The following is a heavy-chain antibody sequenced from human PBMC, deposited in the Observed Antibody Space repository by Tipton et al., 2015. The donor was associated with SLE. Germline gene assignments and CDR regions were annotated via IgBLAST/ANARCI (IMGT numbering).Heavy chain of an antibody. J-gene: IGHJ4*02. CDR3: TRKPMVRGVSYYFDY. D-gene: IGHD3-10*01. CDR2: VYYTGTT. V-gene: IGHV4-34*11. CDR1: GGSFSGYY. Sequence: LSPTCAVYGGSFSGYYWSWIRQPPGKGLEWIGYVYYTGTTNSNPSLKSRTTISVDTSRNQFSLKLNSVTPEDTAVYYCTRKPMVRGVSYYFDYWGQGTLVTVSS.